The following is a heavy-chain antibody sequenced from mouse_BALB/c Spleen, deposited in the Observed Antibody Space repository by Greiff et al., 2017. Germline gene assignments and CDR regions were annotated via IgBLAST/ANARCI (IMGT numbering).Heavy chain of an antibody. Sequence: VKLMESGAELAKPGASVKMSCKASGYTFTSYWMHWVKQRPGQGLEWIGYINPSTGYTEYNQKFKDKATLTADKSSSTAYMQLSSLTSEDSAVYYCARSPNGNYVSWFAYWGQGTLVTVSA. V-gene: IGHV1-7*01. CDR1: GYTFTSYW. CDR2: INPSTGYT. D-gene: IGHD2-1*01. CDR3: ARSPNGNYVSWFAY. J-gene: IGHJ3*01.